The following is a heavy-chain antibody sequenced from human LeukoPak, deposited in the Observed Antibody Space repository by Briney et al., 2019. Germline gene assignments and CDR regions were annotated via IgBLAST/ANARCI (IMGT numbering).Heavy chain of an antibody. Sequence: PGGPLRLSCAASGFTFSSYGMHWVRQAPGKGLEWVAVIWYDGSNKYYADSVKGRFTISRDNSKNTLYLQMNSLRAEDTAVYYCAKVRGSYELDYFDYWGQGTLVTVSS. CDR1: GFTFSSYG. J-gene: IGHJ4*02. CDR2: IWYDGSNK. CDR3: AKVRGSYELDYFDY. V-gene: IGHV3-33*06. D-gene: IGHD1-26*01.